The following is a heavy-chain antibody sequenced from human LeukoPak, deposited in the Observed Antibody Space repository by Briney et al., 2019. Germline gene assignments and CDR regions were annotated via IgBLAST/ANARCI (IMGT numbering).Heavy chain of an antibody. CDR2: IYHSGST. CDR3: ARVDTAMVPYYYYYYMDV. Sequence: SETLSLTCTVSGGSISSYYWSWIRQPAGKGLEWIGSIYHSGSTYYNPSLKSRVTISVDTSKNQFSLKLSSVTAADTAVYYCARVDTAMVPYYYYYYMDVWGKGTTVTVSS. D-gene: IGHD5-18*01. J-gene: IGHJ6*03. V-gene: IGHV4-4*07. CDR1: GGSISSYY.